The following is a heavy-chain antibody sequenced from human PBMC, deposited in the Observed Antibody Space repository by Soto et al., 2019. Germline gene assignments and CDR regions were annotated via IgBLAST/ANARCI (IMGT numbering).Heavy chain of an antibody. CDR1: GFTFDNYA. D-gene: IGHD4-17*01. V-gene: IGHV3-23*01. CDR2: ISGSGDYT. Sequence: EVQLLESGGGLVQPGGSLRLSCATSGFTFDNYAVSWVRQAQGKGLEWVFFISGSGDYTYYADYVRGRFTISRDNYQNTLYLEMNGLRVEDTAMYFCASPVTTVIYLDSWGQGTLVTVPS. CDR3: ASPVTTVIYLDS. J-gene: IGHJ4*02.